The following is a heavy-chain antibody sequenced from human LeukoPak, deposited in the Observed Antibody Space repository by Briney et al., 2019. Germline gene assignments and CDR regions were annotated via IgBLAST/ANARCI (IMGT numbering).Heavy chain of an antibody. D-gene: IGHD1-26*01. CDR2: IYDSGST. CDR3: ARSKGMLRIGVSY. CDR1: GGSVSSGSYY. V-gene: IGHV4-61*01. J-gene: IGHJ4*02. Sequence: SETLSLTCTVSGGSVSSGSYYWSWIRQPPGKGLEWIGYIYDSGSTKYNPSLKSRVTILVDMSKNQFSLRLSSVTAADTAVYYCARSKGMLRIGVSYWGQGTLVTVSS.